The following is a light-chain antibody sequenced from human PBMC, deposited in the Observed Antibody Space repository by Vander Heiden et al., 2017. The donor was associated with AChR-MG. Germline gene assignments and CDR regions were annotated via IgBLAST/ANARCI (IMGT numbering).Light chain of an antibody. CDR1: QSVSSSY. CDR3: QQYGSSPPWT. V-gene: IGKV3-20*01. CDR2: GAS. Sequence: EIVLTQSPGTLSLSPGERATLSCRASQSVSSSYLAWYQQKPGQAPRLLIYGASSRATGIPDRFSGSGSGTDFTLTISRLEPEDFAVYYCQQYGSSPPWTLGNETKVEIK. J-gene: IGKJ1*01.